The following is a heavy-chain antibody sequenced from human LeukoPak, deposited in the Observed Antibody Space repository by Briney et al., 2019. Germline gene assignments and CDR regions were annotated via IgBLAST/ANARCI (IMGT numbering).Heavy chain of an antibody. V-gene: IGHV3-7*01. CDR3: XRDVGYCSGTSCYLKKIFDY. CDR2: INEDGSEK. Sequence: QTGGSLRLSCAASGFTFSNAYMNWVRQAPGKGLEWVANINEDGSEKYYVDSVKGRFTISRDNAKKSLYLQMNSLRAEDTAVYYCXRDVGYCSGTSCYLKKIFDYWGQGTLVTVSS. J-gene: IGHJ4*02. CDR1: GFTFSNAY. D-gene: IGHD2-2*01.